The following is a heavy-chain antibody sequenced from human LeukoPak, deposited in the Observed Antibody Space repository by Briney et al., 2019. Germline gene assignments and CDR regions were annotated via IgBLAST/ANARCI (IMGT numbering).Heavy chain of an antibody. D-gene: IGHD2-2*01. J-gene: IGHJ5*02. CDR1: GHTFTNYC. CDR3: ASYASGYNWLKV. V-gene: IGHV1-2*02. CDR2: IHPNTGAT. Sequence: ASVKVSCKSSGHTFTNYCLHWVRQAPGQGLEWLGWIHPNTGATNYAQKFQGRVTVTRDTSISTTYVELSRLTSADTAVYYCASYASGYNWLKVWGQGTLVTVSS.